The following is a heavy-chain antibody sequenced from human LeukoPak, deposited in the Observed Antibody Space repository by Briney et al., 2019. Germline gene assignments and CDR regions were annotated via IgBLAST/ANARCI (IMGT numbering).Heavy chain of an antibody. CDR3: ARDGGVVPAAPFDC. Sequence: GASVKVSCKASGYTFTSYGISWVRQAPGQGLEWMGWISAYNGNTNYAQKLQGRVTMTTDTSTSTTYMELRSLRSDDTAVYYCARDGGVVPAAPFDCWGQGTLVTVSS. D-gene: IGHD2-2*01. J-gene: IGHJ4*02. V-gene: IGHV1-18*01. CDR2: ISAYNGNT. CDR1: GYTFTSYG.